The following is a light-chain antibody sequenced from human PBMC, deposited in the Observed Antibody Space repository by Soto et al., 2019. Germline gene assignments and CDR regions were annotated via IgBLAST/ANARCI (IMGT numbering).Light chain of an antibody. CDR2: DVI. CDR1: SSDVGRYNF. V-gene: IGLV2-11*01. CDR3: CSYAGSYTHV. J-gene: IGLJ1*01. Sequence: QSVLTQPRSVSRSPGQSVTISCTGTSSDVGRYNFVSWYQQHPDKAPKLMIYDVIKRPSGVPDRFSGSKSGNTASLTIYGLQAEDEADYHCCSYAGSYTHVFGTGTKVTVL.